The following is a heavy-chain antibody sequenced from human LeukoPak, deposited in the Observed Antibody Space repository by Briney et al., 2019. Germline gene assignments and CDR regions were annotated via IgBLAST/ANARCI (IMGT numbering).Heavy chain of an antibody. Sequence: GSLRLSCVASGFTFSTYNLNWVRQAPGKGLEWVSFISSRSSTIYYADSVKGRFTVSRDNADNSLYLQMNSLRAEDTAVYFCARATVGRYFDLWGRGTLVTVSS. CDR1: GFTFSTYN. CDR2: ISSRSSTI. CDR3: ARATVGRYFDL. D-gene: IGHD4-23*01. V-gene: IGHV3-48*04. J-gene: IGHJ2*01.